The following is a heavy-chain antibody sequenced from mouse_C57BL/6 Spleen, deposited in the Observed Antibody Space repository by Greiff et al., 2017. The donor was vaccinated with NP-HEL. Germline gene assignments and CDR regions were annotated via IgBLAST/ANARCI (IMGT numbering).Heavy chain of an antibody. Sequence: EVKLMESEGGLVQPGSSLKLSCTASGFTFSDYYMAWVRQVPEKGLEWVANINYDGSSTYYLDSLKSRFIISRDNAKNILYLQMSSLKSEDTATYYCAREGSHYYAMDYWGQGTSVTVSS. CDR1: GFTFSDYY. CDR2: INYDGSST. CDR3: AREGSHYYAMDY. V-gene: IGHV5-16*01. J-gene: IGHJ4*01.